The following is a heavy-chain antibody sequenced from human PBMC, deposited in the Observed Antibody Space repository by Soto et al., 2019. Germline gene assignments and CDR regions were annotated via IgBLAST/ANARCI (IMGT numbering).Heavy chain of an antibody. D-gene: IGHD5-18*01. V-gene: IGHV4-59*01. Sequence: SETLSLTCTVSGGSISSYYWSWIRQPPGKGLEWIGYIYYSGSTNYNPSLKSRVTISVDTSKNQFSLKLSSVTAADTAVYYCAYLPWKQLWPRAPVXFWGQGTPVTVSS. CDR1: GGSISSYY. CDR3: AYLPWKQLWPRAPVXF. CDR2: IYYSGST. J-gene: IGHJ4*02.